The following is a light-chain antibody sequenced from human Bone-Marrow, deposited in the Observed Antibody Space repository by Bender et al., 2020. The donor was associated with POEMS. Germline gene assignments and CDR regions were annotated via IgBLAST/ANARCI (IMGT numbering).Light chain of an antibody. CDR2: SDN. V-gene: IGLV1-44*01. CDR3: AAWDAGLSGGV. Sequence: QSVLTQPPSASGTPGQRVTISCSGSNSNIGTNAVNWYQQFPGSAPKLLLYSDNQRPSGVPDRFYAFKSGTSASLAISGLQSEEEADYYWAAWDAGLSGGVFGGGTKLTVL. J-gene: IGLJ3*02. CDR1: NSNIGTNA.